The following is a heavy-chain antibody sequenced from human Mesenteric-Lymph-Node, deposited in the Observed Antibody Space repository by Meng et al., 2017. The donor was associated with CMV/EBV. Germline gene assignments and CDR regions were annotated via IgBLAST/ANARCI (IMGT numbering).Heavy chain of an antibody. Sequence: GGSLRLSCAASGFTFSSYWMHWVRQDPGKGLVWVSRINTDGSSTSYADSVKGRFTISRDNAKNTLYLQMNSLRAEDTAVYYCARVRARIAAAGGDYWGQGTLVPSPQ. CDR2: INTDGSST. CDR1: GFTFSSYW. D-gene: IGHD6-13*01. J-gene: IGHJ4*02. CDR3: ARVRARIAAAGGDY. V-gene: IGHV3-74*01.